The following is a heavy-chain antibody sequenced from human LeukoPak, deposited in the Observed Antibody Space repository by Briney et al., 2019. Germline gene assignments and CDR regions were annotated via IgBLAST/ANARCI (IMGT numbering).Heavy chain of an antibody. CDR2: IYTSGST. CDR3: AREEDYSDSSGHYHVRTLDI. J-gene: IGHJ3*02. CDR1: GGSISSGSYY. Sequence: PSQTLSLTCIVAGGSISSGSYYWSWIRQPAGKGLEWIGHIYTSGSTNYYPSLNSRVTISIDTAKNQFSLKVSSATAADSAVYYCAREEDYSDSSGHYHVRTLDIWGQGTMVTVSS. D-gene: IGHD3-22*01. V-gene: IGHV4-61*09.